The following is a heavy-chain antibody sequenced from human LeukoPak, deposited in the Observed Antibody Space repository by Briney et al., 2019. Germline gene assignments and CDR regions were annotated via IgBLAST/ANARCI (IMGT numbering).Heavy chain of an antibody. CDR2: IWYDGSNK. Sequence: GRSLRLSCAASGFTFSSYGMHWVRQAPGKGLEWVAVIWYDGSNKHYADSVKGRFTISRDNSKNTLYLQMNSLRAEDTAVYYCARDHGDPYNFDYGGQGTLVTVSS. CDR3: ARDHGDPYNFDY. V-gene: IGHV3-33*01. J-gene: IGHJ4*02. CDR1: GFTFSSYG. D-gene: IGHD4-17*01.